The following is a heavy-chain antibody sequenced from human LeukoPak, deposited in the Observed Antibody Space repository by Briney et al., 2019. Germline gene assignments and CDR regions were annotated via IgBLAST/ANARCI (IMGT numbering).Heavy chain of an antibody. CDR1: GFTFSSYG. J-gene: IGHJ3*02. CDR3: AKGFYGDYDDAFDI. V-gene: IGHV3-30*18. CDR2: ISYDGSNK. Sequence: GRSLRLSCAASGFTFSSYGMHWVRQAPGKGLEWVAVISYDGSNKYYADSVKGRFTISRDNSKNTLYLQMNGLRAEDTAVYYCAKGFYGDYDDAFDIWGQGTMVTVSS. D-gene: IGHD4-17*01.